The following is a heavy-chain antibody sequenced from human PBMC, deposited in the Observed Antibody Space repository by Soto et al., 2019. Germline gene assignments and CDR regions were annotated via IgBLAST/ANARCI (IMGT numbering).Heavy chain of an antibody. J-gene: IGHJ5*02. CDR3: TRRGRQSANWFDP. Sequence: VNVSCKASGGTFNSFSIDWVRQAPGQGLEWMGGIIPMSGRPNYAQKFQGRVTFSADKSTNTVYMEVSSLTYEDTAVYYCTRRGRQSANWFDPWGQGTLVTVSS. CDR2: IIPMSGRP. V-gene: IGHV1-69*10. CDR1: GGTFNSFS.